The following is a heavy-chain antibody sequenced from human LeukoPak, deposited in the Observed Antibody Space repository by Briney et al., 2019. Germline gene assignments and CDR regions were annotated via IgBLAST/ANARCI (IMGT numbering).Heavy chain of an antibody. Sequence: GESPKISCKGSGYSFTSYWIGWVRQMPGKGLEWMGIIYPGDSDTRYRPSFQGQVTISADKSISTAYLQWSSLKASDTAMYYCARVRRQWLAAYYFDYWGQGTLGTVSS. CDR3: ARVRRQWLAAYYFDY. CDR2: IYPGDSDT. J-gene: IGHJ4*02. D-gene: IGHD6-19*01. V-gene: IGHV5-51*01. CDR1: GYSFTSYW.